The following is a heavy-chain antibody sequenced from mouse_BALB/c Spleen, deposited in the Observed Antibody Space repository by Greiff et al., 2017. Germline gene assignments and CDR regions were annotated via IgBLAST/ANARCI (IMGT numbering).Heavy chain of an antibody. CDR3: ARIALYGNYLDY. CDR1: GFTFSDYY. V-gene: IGHV5-4*02. J-gene: IGHJ2*01. CDR2: ISDGGSYT. D-gene: IGHD2-1*01. Sequence: EVQGVESGGGLVKPGGSLKLSCAASGFTFSDYYMYWVRQTPEKRLEWVATISDGGSYTYYPDSVKGRFTISRDNAKNNLYLQMSSLKSEDTAMYYCARIALYGNYLDYWGQGTTLTVSS.